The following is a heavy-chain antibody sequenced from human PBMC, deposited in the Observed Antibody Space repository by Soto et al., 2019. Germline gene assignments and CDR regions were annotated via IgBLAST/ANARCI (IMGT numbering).Heavy chain of an antibody. CDR2: INHSGST. V-gene: IGHV4-34*01. D-gene: IGHD2-2*01. J-gene: IGHJ5*02. Sequence: SETLSLTCAVYGGSFSGYYWSWIRQPPGKGLEWIGEINHSGSTNYNPSLKSRVTISVDTSKNQFSLKLGSVTAADTAVYYCATGGGYCSSTSCYEKGSTWGQGTLVTVSS. CDR3: ATGGGYCSSTSCYEKGST. CDR1: GGSFSGYY.